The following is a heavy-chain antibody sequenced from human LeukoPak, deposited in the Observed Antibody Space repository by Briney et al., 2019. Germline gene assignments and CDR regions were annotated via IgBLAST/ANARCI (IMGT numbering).Heavy chain of an antibody. V-gene: IGHV3-23*01. CDR1: GFTFSSSA. Sequence: GGSLRLSCAASGFTFSSSAMSWVRQAPGKGLEWVSGINGNGEITYYADSVKGRFTISRDNSKNMLYLQMNSLRADDTAVYHCAKGSTIFKYDFWGQGALVTVSS. CDR2: INGNGEIT. D-gene: IGHD3-3*01. CDR3: AKGSTIFKYDF. J-gene: IGHJ4*02.